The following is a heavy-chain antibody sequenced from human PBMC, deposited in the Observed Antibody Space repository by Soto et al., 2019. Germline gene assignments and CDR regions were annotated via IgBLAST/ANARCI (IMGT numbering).Heavy chain of an antibody. J-gene: IGHJ6*02. V-gene: IGHV4-39*02. D-gene: IGHD3-3*01. CDR2: IYYSGST. Sequence: PPETLAHTCTFSGGSIRSSSYYWGWIRHPPGKGLEWIGSIYYSGSTYYNPSLKSRVTISVDTSKNQFSLKLSSVTAADTAVYYCARENFWSGYYKNYYYYYGMDVWGQGTPVS. CDR3: ARENFWSGYYKNYYYYYGMDV. CDR1: GGSIRSSSYY.